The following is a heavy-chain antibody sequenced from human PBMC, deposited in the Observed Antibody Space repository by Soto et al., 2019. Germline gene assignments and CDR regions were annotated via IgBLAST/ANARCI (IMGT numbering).Heavy chain of an antibody. Sequence: SETLSLTCSGSGGSISSYYWSWIRQPPGKGLEWIGYIYYSGSTNYNPSLKSRVTISVDTSKNQFSLKLSSVTAADTAVYYCARGSGYISCWARGPYYFDYRAQRTPVPVSS. CDR2: IYYSGST. CDR3: ARGSGYISCWARGPYYFDY. CDR1: GGSISSYY. V-gene: IGHV4-59*01. J-gene: IGHJ4*02. D-gene: IGHD6-19*01.